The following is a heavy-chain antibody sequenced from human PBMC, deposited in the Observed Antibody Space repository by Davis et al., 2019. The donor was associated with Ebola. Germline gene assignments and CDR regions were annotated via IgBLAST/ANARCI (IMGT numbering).Heavy chain of an antibody. CDR2: ISAYNGNT. Sequence: AASVKVSCKASGYTLTSYGISWVRQAPGQGLEWMGWISAYNGNTNYAQKLQGRVTMTRDTSTSTVYMELSSLRSEDTAVYYCARGRNSNQLGGWFDPWGQGTLVTVSS. V-gene: IGHV1-18*01. CDR1: GYTLTSYG. J-gene: IGHJ5*02. D-gene: IGHD2-2*01. CDR3: ARGRNSNQLGGWFDP.